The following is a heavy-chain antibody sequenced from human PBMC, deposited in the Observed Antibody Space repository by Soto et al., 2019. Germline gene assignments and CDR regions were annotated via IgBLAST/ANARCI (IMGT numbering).Heavy chain of an antibody. J-gene: IGHJ6*02. CDR1: GFTFSIHA. CDR2: ISGSGGST. CDR3: AKTKGIGYFYFYGMDV. V-gene: IGHV3-23*01. D-gene: IGHD6-13*01. Sequence: GCLLLTCSSSGFTFSIHAMSWVRQAPGKGLEWVSSISGSGGSTYFADSVKGRFTISRDNSKNTLYLQMISLRAEDTAIYYCAKTKGIGYFYFYGMDVWGQGAKVNVYS.